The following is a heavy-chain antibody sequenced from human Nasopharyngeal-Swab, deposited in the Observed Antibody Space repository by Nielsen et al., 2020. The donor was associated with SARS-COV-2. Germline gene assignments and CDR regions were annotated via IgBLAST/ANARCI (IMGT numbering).Heavy chain of an antibody. Sequence: ASVKVSCKTSGYTFTSYGISWVRQAPGQGLEWLGSISVHNGYTNYPQKLQSRVTMTTDTSTTTASMELRRLRSADTAVYYCARDSIAFGGPEGDYWGQGTLVTVSS. V-gene: IGHV1-18*01. CDR1: GYTFTSYG. J-gene: IGHJ4*02. CDR2: ISVHNGYT. D-gene: IGHD3-16*01. CDR3: ARDSIAFGGPEGDY.